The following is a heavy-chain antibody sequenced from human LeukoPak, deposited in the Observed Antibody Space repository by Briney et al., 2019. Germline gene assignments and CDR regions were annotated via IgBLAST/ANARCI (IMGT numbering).Heavy chain of an antibody. CDR2: IYYSGST. V-gene: IGHV4-39*01. CDR3: ARATYYYDSSGYLDAFDI. J-gene: IGHJ3*02. CDR1: GGSISSSSYY. D-gene: IGHD3-22*01. Sequence: TSETLSLTCTVSGGSISSSSYYWGWIRQPPGKGLEWIGSIYYSGSTYYNPSLKSRVTISVDTSKNQFSLKLSSVTAADTAVYYCARATYYYDSSGYLDAFDIWGQGTMVTVSS.